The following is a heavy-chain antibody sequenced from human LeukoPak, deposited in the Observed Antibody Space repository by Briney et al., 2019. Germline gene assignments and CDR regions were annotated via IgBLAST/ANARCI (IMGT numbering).Heavy chain of an antibody. CDR3: PTGSGSYYGVVHY. CDR2: IWSDGSTK. CDR1: GFAFRTYG. D-gene: IGHD1-26*01. V-gene: IGHV3-33*03. J-gene: IGHJ4*02. Sequence: GGSLRLSCAASGFAFRTYGMHWVRQAPGKGLEWVAVIWSDGSTKYYADSVKGRFTVSRDNSKNTLSLQMNSLRAEDTAIYYCPTGSGSYYGVVHYWGQGTLVTVSS.